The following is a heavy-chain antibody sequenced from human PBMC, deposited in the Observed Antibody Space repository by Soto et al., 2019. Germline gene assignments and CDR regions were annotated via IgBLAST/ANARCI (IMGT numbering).Heavy chain of an antibody. CDR2: FDPEDGET. D-gene: IGHD2-15*01. Sequence: ASVKVSCKVSGYTLTELSMHWVRQAPGKGLEWMGGFDPEDGETIYAQKFQGRVTMTEDTSTDTAYMELSSLRSEDTAVYYCATRSWAQAANYYYYGMDVWGQGTTVTVYS. CDR1: GYTLTELS. V-gene: IGHV1-24*01. CDR3: ATRSWAQAANYYYYGMDV. J-gene: IGHJ6*02.